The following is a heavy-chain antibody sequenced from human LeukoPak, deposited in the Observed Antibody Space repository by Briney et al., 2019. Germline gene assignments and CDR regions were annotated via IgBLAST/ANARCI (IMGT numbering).Heavy chain of an antibody. V-gene: IGHV3-7*01. CDR1: GFTFSSYW. D-gene: IGHD2-2*01. CDR3: ARYPRWDIVVVPSGDPPAYY. J-gene: IGHJ4*02. CDR2: IKQDGSET. Sequence: GGSLRLSCAASGFTFSSYWMSWVRQAPGKGLEWVANIKQDGSETYYVDSVKGRFTISRDNAKNSLYLQMSSLRAEDTAVYYCARYPRWDIVVVPSGDPPAYYWGQGTLVTVSS.